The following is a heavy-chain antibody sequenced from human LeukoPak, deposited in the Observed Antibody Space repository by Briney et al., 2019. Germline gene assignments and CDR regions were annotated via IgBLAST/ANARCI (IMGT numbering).Heavy chain of an antibody. J-gene: IGHJ4*02. D-gene: IGHD4/OR15-4a*01. CDR2: INSDGSST. CDR3: QGVLEAVEYYFDY. CDR1: GFTFRNYW. V-gene: IGHV3-74*01. Sequence: GGSLRLSCAASGFTFRNYWMHWVRQVPGKGRVWVSRINSDGSSTSYADSVKGRFTISRDNAKNTLYLQMNSLRAEDTAVYYCQGVLEAVEYYFDYWGQGTLVTVSS.